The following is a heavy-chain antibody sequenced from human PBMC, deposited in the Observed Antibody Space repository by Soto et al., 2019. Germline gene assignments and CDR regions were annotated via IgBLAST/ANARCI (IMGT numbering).Heavy chain of an antibody. V-gene: IGHV3-33*01. D-gene: IGHD5-18*01. CDR3: ARIQLDTIMALDY. J-gene: IGHJ4*02. CDR1: GFSFNTYG. CDR2: IWSDGNNR. Sequence: QVQLVESGGGVLQPGKSLRLSCVASGFSFNTYGFHWVRQAPGKGLEWVSVIWSDGNNRYYADSVKGRFTISRDSSKNTLYLQMTSLRVEDTAVYYCARIQLDTIMALDYWGQGTLVTVSS.